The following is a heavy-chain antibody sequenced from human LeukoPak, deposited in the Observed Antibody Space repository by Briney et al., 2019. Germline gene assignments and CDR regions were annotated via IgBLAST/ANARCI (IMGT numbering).Heavy chain of an antibody. CDR1: GFTFSSYW. V-gene: IGHV3-74*01. Sequence: GGSLKLSCEASGFTFSSYWMHWVRQAPGKGLMWVSRINPDGGTTSYAGSVKGRFTISRDNAKNTLYLQMNSLTAEDTALYYCARVLVGGYWFDPWGQGTLVTVSS. D-gene: IGHD3-16*01. CDR2: INPDGGTT. CDR3: ARVLVGGYWFDP. J-gene: IGHJ5*02.